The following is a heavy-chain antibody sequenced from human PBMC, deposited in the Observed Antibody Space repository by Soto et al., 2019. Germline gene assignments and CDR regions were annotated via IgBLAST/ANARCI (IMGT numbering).Heavy chain of an antibody. Sequence: SETLSLTCTVSGGSISSSSYYWGWIRQPPGKGLEWIGSIYYSGGTYYNQSLKSRVTISVDTSKNQFSLKLSSVTAADTAVYYCARQGDGWFDPWGQGTLVTVSS. J-gene: IGHJ5*02. V-gene: IGHV4-39*01. D-gene: IGHD3-16*01. CDR2: IYYSGGT. CDR1: GGSISSSSYY. CDR3: ARQGDGWFDP.